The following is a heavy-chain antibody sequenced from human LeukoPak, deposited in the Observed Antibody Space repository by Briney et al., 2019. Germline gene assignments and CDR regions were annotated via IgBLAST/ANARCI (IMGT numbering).Heavy chain of an antibody. CDR1: GGSISSSSYY. J-gene: IGHJ4*02. D-gene: IGHD2-21*02. CDR3: AREGGGDWSYYFDY. V-gene: IGHV4-39*02. Sequence: SETLSLTCTVSGGSISSSSYYWGWIRQPPGKGLEWIGRIYYSGSTYYNPSLKSRVTISVDTSKSHFSLRLSSVTAADTAVYYCAREGGGDWSYYFDYWGQGTLVTVSS. CDR2: IYYSGST.